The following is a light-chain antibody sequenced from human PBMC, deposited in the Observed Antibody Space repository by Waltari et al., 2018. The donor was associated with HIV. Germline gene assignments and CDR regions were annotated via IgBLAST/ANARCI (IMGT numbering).Light chain of an antibody. J-gene: IGLJ1*01. V-gene: IGLV2-14*01. CDR1: SSAVGGSNY. CDR2: EVS. CDR3: SSYTTTSTLVV. Sequence: QSALTQPASVSGSPGQSFTISCTGTSSAVGGSNYVSRYQQHPGKAPKLMIYEVSTRPSWVSNRFSGSKSGNTASLTISGLQAEDEADYYCSSYTTTSTLVVFGTGTKVTVL.